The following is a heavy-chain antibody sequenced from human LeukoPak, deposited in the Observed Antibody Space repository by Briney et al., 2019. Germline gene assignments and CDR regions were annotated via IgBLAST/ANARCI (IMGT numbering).Heavy chain of an antibody. CDR3: ARGGRGVIIDY. CDR2: ISSSTPI. Sequence: PGGSLRLSCAASGVTFSGYSMNWVRQAPGKGLEWVSYISSSTPITYADSAKARFTISRDNGKNSLYLQKNSLRAEDTALYYCARGGRGVIIDYWGQGTLVTVSS. J-gene: IGHJ4*02. D-gene: IGHD3-10*01. CDR1: GVTFSGYS. V-gene: IGHV3-48*04.